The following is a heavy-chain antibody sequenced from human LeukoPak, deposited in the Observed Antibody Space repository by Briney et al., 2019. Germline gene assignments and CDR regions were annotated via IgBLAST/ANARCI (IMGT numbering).Heavy chain of an antibody. CDR2: ISSSSSTI. CDR1: GFTFSSYS. Sequence: GGSLRLSCAASGFTFSSYSMNWVRQAPGKGLEWVSYISSSSSTIYYADSVKGRFTISRDNAKNSLYLQMNSLRAEDTAVYYCARVPYDFWSGYFTNWGQGTLVTVSS. J-gene: IGHJ4*02. D-gene: IGHD3-3*01. CDR3: ARVPYDFWSGYFTN. V-gene: IGHV3-48*01.